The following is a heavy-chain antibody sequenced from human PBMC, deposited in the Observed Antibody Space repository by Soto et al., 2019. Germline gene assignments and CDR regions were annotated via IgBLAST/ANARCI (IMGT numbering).Heavy chain of an antibody. D-gene: IGHD6-19*01. Sequence: GGSLRLSCAASGFTFISYAMHWVRQAPGKGLEWVAVISYDGSNKYYADSVKGRFTISRDNSKNTLYLQMNSLRAEDTAVYYCARSDSSGWSHWGQGTLVTVSS. CDR1: GFTFISYA. CDR2: ISYDGSNK. J-gene: IGHJ4*02. CDR3: ARSDSSGWSH. V-gene: IGHV3-30-3*01.